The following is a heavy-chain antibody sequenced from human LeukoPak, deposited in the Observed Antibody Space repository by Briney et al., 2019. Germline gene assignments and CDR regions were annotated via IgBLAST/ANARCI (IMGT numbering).Heavy chain of an antibody. CDR1: GSSIGSGYY. CDR2: IYRSGST. J-gene: IGHJ4*02. Sequence: SETLSLTCAVSGSSIGSGYYWGWIRQPPGKGLEWIGNIYRSGSTYYNPSLKSRVTISVDTSKNQFALKLSSVTAADTAVYYCARVYWGDPYYVDYWGQGTQVTVSS. CDR3: ARVYWGDPYYVDY. D-gene: IGHD1-26*01. V-gene: IGHV4-38-2*01.